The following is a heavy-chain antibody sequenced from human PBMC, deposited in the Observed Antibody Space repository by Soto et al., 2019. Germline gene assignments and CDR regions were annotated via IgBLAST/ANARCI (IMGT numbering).Heavy chain of an antibody. D-gene: IGHD2-2*01. Sequence: EVQVLESGGGSVQPGGSLRLSCAASGLTFSNFAMSWVRHAPGKGLEWVSEITGSTGTTYYADSVKGRFIISRDNYTSTVHLQMNSLRAEDTAVYYCAKDTSSSPYYMDVWGKGTTVTVSS. CDR2: ITGSTGTT. CDR3: AKDTSSSPYYMDV. J-gene: IGHJ6*03. CDR1: GLTFSNFA. V-gene: IGHV3-23*01.